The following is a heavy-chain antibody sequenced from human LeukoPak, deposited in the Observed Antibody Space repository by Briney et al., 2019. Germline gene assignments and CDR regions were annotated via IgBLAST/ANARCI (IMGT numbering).Heavy chain of an antibody. V-gene: IGHV4-38-2*02. CDR3: ARETIFGVVIAPSFDY. J-gene: IGHJ4*02. CDR1: GYSISSGYY. Sequence: SETLSLTCTVSGYSISSGYYWGWIRQPPGKGLEWIGSIYHSGSTYYNPSLKSRVTISVDTSKNQFSLKLSSVTAADTAVYYCARETIFGVVIAPSFDYWGQGTLVTVSS. CDR2: IYHSGST. D-gene: IGHD3-3*01.